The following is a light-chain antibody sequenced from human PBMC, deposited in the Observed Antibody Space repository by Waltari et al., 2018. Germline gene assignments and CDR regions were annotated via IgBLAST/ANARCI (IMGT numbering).Light chain of an antibody. CDR1: ESVSRA. V-gene: IGKV3-20*01. J-gene: IGKJ1*01. CDR3: QHYLRLPVT. CDR2: GAS. Sequence: EIVLTQSPGTLSLSVGGRATVSCRASESVSRALAWYQQKPGQAPRRLIYGASTRATGIPDRFSGSGSGTDFSLTISRLEPDDFAVYYCQHYLRLPVTFGQGTTVEI.